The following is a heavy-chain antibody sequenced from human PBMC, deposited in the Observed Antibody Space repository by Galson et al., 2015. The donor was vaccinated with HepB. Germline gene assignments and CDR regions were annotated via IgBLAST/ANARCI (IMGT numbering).Heavy chain of an antibody. CDR3: ASLGLGDSNGWDGFDF. V-gene: IGHV3-30*03. D-gene: IGHD6-19*01. CDR2: IANDGSYE. Sequence: SLRLSCAASGFSFSYYGMNWVRQAPGKGLEWVAVIANDGSYENNADSVKGRFTISRDNSKNTLYLQMNSLRTEDTAVYYCASLGLGDSNGWDGFDFWGQGTLVTVSS. CDR1: GFSFSYYG. J-gene: IGHJ4*02.